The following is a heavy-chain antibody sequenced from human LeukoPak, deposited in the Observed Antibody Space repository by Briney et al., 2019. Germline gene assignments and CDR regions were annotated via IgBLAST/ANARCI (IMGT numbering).Heavy chain of an antibody. CDR2: INPSGGST. Sequence: ASVKVSCKASGYTFTSYYIHWVRQAPGQGLERMGIINPSGGSTTYAQKFQGRVTMTRDTSTSTVYMELSSLRSEDTAVYYCARDQEGFDYWGQGTLVTVSS. CDR3: ARDQEGFDY. J-gene: IGHJ4*02. CDR1: GYTFTSYY. V-gene: IGHV1-46*01.